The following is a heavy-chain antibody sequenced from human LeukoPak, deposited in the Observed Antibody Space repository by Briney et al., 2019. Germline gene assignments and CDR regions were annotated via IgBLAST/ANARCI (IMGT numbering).Heavy chain of an antibody. Sequence: SETLSLTCTVSGGSISSYYWSWIRRPAGKGLEWIGRIYTSGSTNYNPSLKSRVTMSVDTSKNQFSLKLSSVTAADTAVYYCARETVRSNWFDPWGQGTLVTVSS. V-gene: IGHV4-4*07. D-gene: IGHD3-10*01. J-gene: IGHJ5*02. CDR2: IYTSGST. CDR1: GGSISSYY. CDR3: ARETVRSNWFDP.